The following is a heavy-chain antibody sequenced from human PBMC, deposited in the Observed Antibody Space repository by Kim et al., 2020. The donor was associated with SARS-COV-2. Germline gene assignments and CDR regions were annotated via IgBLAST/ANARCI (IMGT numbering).Heavy chain of an antibody. CDR1: GYTFTRYG. V-gene: IGHV1-18*01. CDR2: ISAYNGNT. CDR3: ARVPGGAVTGSNYYYYGMDV. J-gene: IGHJ6*02. D-gene: IGHD6-19*01. Sequence: ASVKVSCKASGYTFTRYGISWVRQAPGQGLEWMGWISAYNGNTNYAQKLQGRMTMTTDTSSTSTAYMELRSLRSDDTAVYYCARVPGGAVTGSNYYYYGMDVWGQGTTVTVSS.